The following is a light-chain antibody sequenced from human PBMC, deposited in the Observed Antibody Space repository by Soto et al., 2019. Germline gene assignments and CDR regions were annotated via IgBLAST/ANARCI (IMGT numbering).Light chain of an antibody. CDR1: QSVSSSY. Sequence: EIVLTQSPGTLSLSPGERATLSCRASQSVSSSYLAWYQQKPGQAPRLLIYDASNRATGIPARFSGSGSGTEFTLTISSLQSEDFAVYYCQQYNNWPPLTFGGGTKVDI. J-gene: IGKJ4*01. CDR2: DAS. CDR3: QQYNNWPPLT. V-gene: IGKV3D-15*01.